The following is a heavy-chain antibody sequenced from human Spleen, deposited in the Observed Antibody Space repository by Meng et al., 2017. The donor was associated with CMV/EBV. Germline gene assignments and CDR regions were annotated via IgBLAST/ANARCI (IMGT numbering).Heavy chain of an antibody. D-gene: IGHD2-2*01. J-gene: IGHJ6*02. CDR2: VIPILHIA. V-gene: IGHV1-69*10. Sequence: SVKVSCKASGGTFNTYAISWVRQAPGQGLEWMGGVIPILHIADYAQKFQGRVTITADKSTGTAYMEVSSLRSEDTAVYYCATPARGYCSSTTCYSALVYFYNGMDVWGQGTTVTVSS. CDR3: ATPARGYCSSTTCYSALVYFYNGMDV. CDR1: GGTFNTYA.